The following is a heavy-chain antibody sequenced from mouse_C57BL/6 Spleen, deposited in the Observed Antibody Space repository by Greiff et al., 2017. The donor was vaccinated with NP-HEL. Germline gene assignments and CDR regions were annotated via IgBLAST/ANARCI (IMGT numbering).Heavy chain of an antibody. J-gene: IGHJ4*01. V-gene: IGHV1-82*01. CDR2: IYPGDGDT. Sequence: VQLQQSGPELVKPGASVKISCKASGYAFSSSWMNWVKQRPGKGLEWIGRIYPGDGDTNYNGKFKGKATLTADKSSSTAYMQLSSLTSEDSAVYFCARSSWDGAMDYWGQGTSVTVSS. D-gene: IGHD4-1*01. CDR3: ARSSWDGAMDY. CDR1: GYAFSSSW.